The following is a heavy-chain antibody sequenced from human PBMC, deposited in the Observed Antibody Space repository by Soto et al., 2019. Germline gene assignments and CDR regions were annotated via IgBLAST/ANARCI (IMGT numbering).Heavy chain of an antibody. CDR1: GFTFSSYA. CDR3: AKNGLDNSPSAIDS. V-gene: IGHV3-23*01. J-gene: IGHJ4*02. CDR2: ISGSGDST. D-gene: IGHD2-8*01. Sequence: EVQLLESGGGLVQPGGSLRLSCAASGFTFSSYAMSWVRQAPGKGLEWVSGISGSGDSTYYADSVKGRFTISRDNSKNTLFLQMNSLRAEDTALYYCAKNGLDNSPSAIDSWGPGTLVTVSS.